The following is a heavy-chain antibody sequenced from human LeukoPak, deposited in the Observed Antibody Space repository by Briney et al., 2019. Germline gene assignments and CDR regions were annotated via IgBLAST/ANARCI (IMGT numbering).Heavy chain of an antibody. D-gene: IGHD5-12*01. J-gene: IGHJ6*02. CDR3: TSSEATTTPPPYGMDV. CDR1: GGSISGGGYY. Sequence: PSETLSLTCTVSGGSISGGGYYWSWIRQHPGKGLKWIGYIYYSGGTFYNPSLKSRVTISLDTPKNQFSLKLSSVTAADTAVYYCTSSEATTTPPPYGMDVWGQGITVTVSS. CDR2: IYYSGGT. V-gene: IGHV4-31*03.